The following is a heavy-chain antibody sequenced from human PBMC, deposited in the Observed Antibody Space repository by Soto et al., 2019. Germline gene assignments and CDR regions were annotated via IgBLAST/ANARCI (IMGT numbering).Heavy chain of an antibody. Sequence: EVQLLASGGGLVQPGGSLRLSCSASGFTFSSYAMSWVRQSPGKGLEWVSAISGSGGSTYYPDSVKCQFTISRDNYKNTLYLQMNSLRAEDTAVYYCAKSRLGGAVAGTWFDPWGQGTLVTVSS. J-gene: IGHJ5*02. D-gene: IGHD6-19*01. V-gene: IGHV3-23*01. CDR3: AKSRLGGAVAGTWFDP. CDR1: GFTFSSYA. CDR2: ISGSGGST.